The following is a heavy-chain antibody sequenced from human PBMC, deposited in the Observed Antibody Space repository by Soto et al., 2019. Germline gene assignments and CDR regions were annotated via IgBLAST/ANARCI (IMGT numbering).Heavy chain of an antibody. Sequence: EVQLVESGGGVVRPGGSLRLACVVSGFSLDEYGMSWVRQAPGKGPEWVSGMHRNGNSTGYADSVKGRFTISRDDAKSSLYLRMNSLRAEDTAFYYFARDHRWGYEYGDYGDSWGHGTLVTVSS. V-gene: IGHV3-20*04. CDR1: GFSLDEYG. CDR3: ARDHRWGYEYGDYGDS. J-gene: IGHJ5*01. D-gene: IGHD4-17*01. CDR2: MHRNGNST.